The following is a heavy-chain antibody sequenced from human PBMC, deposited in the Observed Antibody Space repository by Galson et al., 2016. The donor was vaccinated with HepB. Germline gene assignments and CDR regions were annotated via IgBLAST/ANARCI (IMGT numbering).Heavy chain of an antibody. J-gene: IGHJ4*02. CDR2: INQDGSEK. D-gene: IGHD6-19*01. CDR1: GFTFRSYW. Sequence: SLRLSCAASGFTFRSYWMSWVRQAPGKGLEWVANINQDGSEKYSVDSVKGRFTISRDNGKNSLYLQMNSLRPEDTALYYCVKGPGMAVAKYYFDYWGQGTLVTVSS. CDR3: VKGPGMAVAKYYFDY. V-gene: IGHV3-7*03.